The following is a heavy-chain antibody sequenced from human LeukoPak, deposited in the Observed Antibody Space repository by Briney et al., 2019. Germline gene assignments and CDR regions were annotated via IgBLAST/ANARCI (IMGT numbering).Heavy chain of an antibody. V-gene: IGHV4-34*01. Sequence: SETLSLTCAVYGGSFSGYYWSWIRQPPGKGLEWIGEINHSGSTNYNPSLKSRVTISVDTSKNQFSLKLSSVTAADTAVYYCARRRSYYSWYFDLWGRGTLVTVSS. CDR3: ARRRSYYSWYFDL. J-gene: IGHJ2*01. CDR1: GGSFSGYY. D-gene: IGHD1-26*01. CDR2: INHSGST.